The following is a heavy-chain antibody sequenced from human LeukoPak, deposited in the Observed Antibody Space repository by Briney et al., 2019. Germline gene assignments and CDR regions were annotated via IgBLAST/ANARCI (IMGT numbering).Heavy chain of an antibody. Sequence: SETLSLTCAVYGGSFSGYYWSWIRQPPGKGLEWIGEINHSGSTNYNPSLKSRVTISVDTSKNQFSMKLSSVTAADTAVYYCAGKPRGYSYRYFDYWGQGTLVTVSS. J-gene: IGHJ4*02. D-gene: IGHD5-18*01. CDR3: AGKPRGYSYRYFDY. CDR2: INHSGST. CDR1: GGSFSGYY. V-gene: IGHV4-34*01.